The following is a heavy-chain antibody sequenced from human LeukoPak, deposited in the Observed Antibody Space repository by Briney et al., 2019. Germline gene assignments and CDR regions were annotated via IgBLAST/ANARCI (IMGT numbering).Heavy chain of an antibody. J-gene: IGHJ4*02. Sequence: GGSLRLSCAASGFSLSTYWMSWVRQAPGKGLEWVANIKQDESEKDYVDSVKGRFTISRDNAKNSLYLQMSSLRAEDTAVYYCATYSGAHHKTFDDWGQGALVTVSS. CDR1: GFSLSTYW. D-gene: IGHD1-26*01. V-gene: IGHV3-7*03. CDR3: ATYSGAHHKTFDD. CDR2: IKQDESEK.